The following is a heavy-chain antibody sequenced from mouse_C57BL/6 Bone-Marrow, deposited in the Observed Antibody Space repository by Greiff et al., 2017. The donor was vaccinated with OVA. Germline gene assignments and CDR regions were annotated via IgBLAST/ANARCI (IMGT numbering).Heavy chain of an antibody. CDR1: GYTFTSYW. J-gene: IGHJ2*01. CDR3: ARRLITTVVGPY. D-gene: IGHD1-1*01. Sequence: QVQLQQPGAELVRPGTSVKLSCKASGYTFTSYWMHWVKQRPGQGLEWIGVIDPSDSYTNYNQKFKGKATLTVATSSSTAYMQLSSLTSEDSAVYYCARRLITTVVGPYWGQGTTLTVSS. V-gene: IGHV1-59*01. CDR2: IDPSDSYT.